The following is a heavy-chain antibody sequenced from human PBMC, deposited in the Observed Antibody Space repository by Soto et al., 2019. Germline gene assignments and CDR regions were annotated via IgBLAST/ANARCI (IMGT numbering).Heavy chain of an antibody. CDR1: GFTFSRFG. D-gene: IGHD6-13*01. Sequence: QVQLVESGGGVVQPGRSLRLSCAASGFTFSRFGMHWVRQAPGKGLEWVAVIWYDGSENYYADSVKGRFTISRDNSKNTLYRQVNSLRADDTVVYYCARDRSSTLDAMDVWGQGTTVTVSS. V-gene: IGHV3-33*01. CDR2: IWYDGSEN. J-gene: IGHJ6*02. CDR3: ARDRSSTLDAMDV.